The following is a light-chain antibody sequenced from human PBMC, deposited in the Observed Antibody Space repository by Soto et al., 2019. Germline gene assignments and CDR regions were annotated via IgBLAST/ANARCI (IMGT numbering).Light chain of an antibody. Sequence: DFQMTQSPSTLSASVGDRVTITCRASRSISTWLAWYQQKPGKAPKLLIYDASSLEGGVPSRFSGSGSGTEFTLTISGLQPDDFATYYCQQYNSFSWTFGQGTKVDIK. V-gene: IGKV1-5*01. CDR2: DAS. CDR1: RSISTW. CDR3: QQYNSFSWT. J-gene: IGKJ1*01.